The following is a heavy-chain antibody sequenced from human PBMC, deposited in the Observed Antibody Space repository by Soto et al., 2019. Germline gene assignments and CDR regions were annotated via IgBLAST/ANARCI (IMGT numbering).Heavy chain of an antibody. CDR1: GGSISSSNW. D-gene: IGHD3-10*01. Sequence: QVQLQESGPGLVKPSGTLSLTCAVSGGSISSSNWWSWVRQPPGKGLEWIGEIYHSGSTNYNPSLKSRVTISVDKSKNQFSLKLSSVTATDTAVYYCARDPVILWFGDHNRGFDYWGQGTLVTVSS. CDR3: ARDPVILWFGDHNRGFDY. V-gene: IGHV4-4*02. CDR2: IYHSGST. J-gene: IGHJ4*02.